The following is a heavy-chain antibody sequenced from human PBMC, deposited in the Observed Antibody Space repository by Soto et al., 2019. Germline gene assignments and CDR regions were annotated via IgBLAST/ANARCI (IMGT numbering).Heavy chain of an antibody. CDR1: GFTFSSYA. D-gene: IGHD4-17*01. J-gene: IGHJ6*03. Sequence: PGGSLRLSCAASGFTFSSYAMSWVRQAPGKGLEWVSAISGSGGSTYYADSVKGRFTISRDNSKNTLYLQMNSLRAEDTAVCYCAKNPASLRYYYYYYMDVWGKGTTVTSP. V-gene: IGHV3-23*01. CDR3: AKNPASLRYYYYYYMDV. CDR2: ISGSGGST.